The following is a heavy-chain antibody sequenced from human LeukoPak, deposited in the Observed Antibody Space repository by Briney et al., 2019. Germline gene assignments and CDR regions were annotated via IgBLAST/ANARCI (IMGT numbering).Heavy chain of an antibody. CDR1: GGTFSSYA. CDR2: IIPIFGIA. CDR3: ARDQGYDILTGLSDY. Sequence: GASVKVSCKASGGTFSSYAISWVRQAPGRGLEWMGRIIPIFGIANYAQKFQGRVTITADKSTSAAYMELSSLRAEDTAVYYCARDQGYDILTGLSDYWGQGTLVTVSS. J-gene: IGHJ4*02. D-gene: IGHD3-9*01. V-gene: IGHV1-69*04.